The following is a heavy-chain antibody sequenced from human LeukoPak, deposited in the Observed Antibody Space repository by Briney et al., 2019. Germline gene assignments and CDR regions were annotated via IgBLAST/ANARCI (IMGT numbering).Heavy chain of an antibody. V-gene: IGHV4-34*01. D-gene: IGHD6-19*01. CDR3: ARARDAWAVAGSIDY. CDR2: INRSGST. Sequence: SETLSLTCAVYGGSFSGYYWSWIRQPPGKGLEWIGEINRSGSTNYNPSLKSRVTISVDTSKNQFSLKLSSVTAADTAVYYCARARDAWAVAGSIDYWGQGTLVTVSS. J-gene: IGHJ4*02. CDR1: GGSFSGYY.